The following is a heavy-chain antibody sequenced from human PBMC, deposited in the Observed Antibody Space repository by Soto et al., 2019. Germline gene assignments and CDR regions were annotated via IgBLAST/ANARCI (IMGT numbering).Heavy chain of an antibody. V-gene: IGHV1-69*01. Sequence: QVQLVQSGAEVKKPGSSVKVSCKASGGTFSSYAISWVRQAPGQGLEWMGGIIPIFGTANYAQKFQGRVTITADESTSTAYMELSSLRSEDTAVYYCARCYYYDNSGYYTHPINWFDPWGQGTLVTVSS. J-gene: IGHJ5*02. D-gene: IGHD3-22*01. CDR2: IIPIFGTA. CDR3: ARCYYYDNSGYYTHPINWFDP. CDR1: GGTFSSYA.